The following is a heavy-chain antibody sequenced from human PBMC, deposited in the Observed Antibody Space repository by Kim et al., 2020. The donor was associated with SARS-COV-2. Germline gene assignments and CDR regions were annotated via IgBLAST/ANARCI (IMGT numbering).Heavy chain of an antibody. D-gene: IGHD1-26*01. J-gene: IGHJ4*02. CDR3: ARRGSYSFLIDY. CDR1: GGSISSSSYY. Sequence: SETLSLTCTVSGGSISSSSYYWGWIRQPPGKGLEWIGSIYYSGSTYYNPSLTSRVTISVDTSKNQFSLKLSSVTAADTAVYYCARRGSYSFLIDYWGQGTLVTVSS. CDR2: IYYSGST. V-gene: IGHV4-39*01.